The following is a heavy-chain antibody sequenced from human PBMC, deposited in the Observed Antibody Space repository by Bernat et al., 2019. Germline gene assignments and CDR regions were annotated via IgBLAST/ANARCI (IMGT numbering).Heavy chain of an antibody. D-gene: IGHD3-10*01. CDR2: IYSGGST. V-gene: IGHV3-66*01. CDR3: ARAPVGYYGSGSYDFDY. CDR1: GFTFSSYA. J-gene: IGHJ4*02. Sequence: VQLVESGGGVVQPGRSLRLSCAASGFTFSSYAMHWVRQAPGKGLEWVAVIYSGGSTYYADSVKGRFTISRDNSKNTLYLQMNSLRAEDTAVYYCARAPVGYYGSGSYDFDYWGQGTLVTVSS.